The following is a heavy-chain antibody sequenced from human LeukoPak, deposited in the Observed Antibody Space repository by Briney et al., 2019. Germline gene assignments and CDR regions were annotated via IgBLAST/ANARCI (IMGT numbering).Heavy chain of an antibody. Sequence: GGSLRLSCAASGFTVSSNYMSWVRQAPGKGLEWVSVIYSGGSTYYADSVKGRFTISRDNSKNTLYLQMNSLRAEDTAVYYCARGGTVTTSRYYYYGMDVWGQGTTVTGSS. V-gene: IGHV3-53*01. CDR2: IYSGGST. D-gene: IGHD4-17*01. J-gene: IGHJ6*02. CDR3: ARGGTVTTSRYYYYGMDV. CDR1: GFTVSSNY.